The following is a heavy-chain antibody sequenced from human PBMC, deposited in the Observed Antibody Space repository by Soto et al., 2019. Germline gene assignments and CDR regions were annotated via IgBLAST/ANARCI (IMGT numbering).Heavy chain of an antibody. Sequence: SLKVSCKASGGTFSNHAISWVRQAPGQGLEWVGGIIPMFPTADYAQRFQGRVTITADDSTTTVYMELSGLRSEDTAMYYCARDDATYCGGDCYRYFYYGMDVWGQGTTVTVS. J-gene: IGHJ6*02. CDR2: IIPMFPTA. V-gene: IGHV1-69*13. CDR1: GGTFSNHA. D-gene: IGHD2-21*02. CDR3: ARDDATYCGGDCYRYFYYGMDV.